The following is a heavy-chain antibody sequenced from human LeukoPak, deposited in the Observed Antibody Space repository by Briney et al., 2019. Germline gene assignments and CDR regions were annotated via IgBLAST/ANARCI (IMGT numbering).Heavy chain of an antibody. CDR1: GFTFSSYW. CDR2: INSDGSST. D-gene: IGHD2-21*01. CDR3: ARSCGDWGEYYFDY. J-gene: IGHJ4*02. V-gene: IGHV3-74*01. Sequence: PGGSLRLTCAASGFTFSSYWMHLVRPAPGKGLVWVSRINSDGSSTSYADSVKGRFTISRDNAQNTLYLQMNSLRAEDTAVYYCARSCGDWGEYYFDYWGQGTLVTVSS.